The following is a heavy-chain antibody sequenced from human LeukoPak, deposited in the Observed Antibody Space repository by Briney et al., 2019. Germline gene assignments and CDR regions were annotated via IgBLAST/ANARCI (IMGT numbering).Heavy chain of an antibody. V-gene: IGHV3-33*01. D-gene: IGHD5-12*01. CDR1: GFTFSSYG. CDR3: ARDLDIVATIGY. CDR2: IWYDGSNK. J-gene: IGHJ4*02. Sequence: PGGSLRLSCAASGFTFSSYGMHWVRQAPGKGLEWVAVIWYDGSNKYYADSVKGRFTISRDNSKNTLYLQMKSLRAEDTAVYYCARDLDIVATIGYWGQGTLVTVSS.